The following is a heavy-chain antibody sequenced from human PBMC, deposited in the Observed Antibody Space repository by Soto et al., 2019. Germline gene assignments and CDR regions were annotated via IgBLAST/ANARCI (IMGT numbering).Heavy chain of an antibody. Sequence: SETLSLTCTVSGGSIYRSGYYWGWIRQPPGRGLEWIGNIDYNGVTYSNPSLKSRVTISRDTSKNQFSLKLTSVTAADTALYYCGKVLVGATGHTDSDSWGPGTLVTVSA. CDR3: GKVLVGATGHTDSDS. V-gene: IGHV4-39*01. CDR1: GGSIYRSGYY. J-gene: IGHJ4*02. D-gene: IGHD2-15*01. CDR2: IDYNGVT.